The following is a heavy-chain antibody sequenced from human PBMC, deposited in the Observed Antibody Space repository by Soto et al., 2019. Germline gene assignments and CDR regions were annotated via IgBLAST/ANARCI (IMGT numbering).Heavy chain of an antibody. CDR2: IYYSGST. V-gene: IGHV4-39*01. CDR1: GGSIRSSSYY. J-gene: IGHJ4*02. CDR3: ARQPPGGDYIWGSYRSRFGVIDY. D-gene: IGHD3-16*02. Sequence: SETLSLTCTVSGGSIRSSSYYWGWIRQPPGQGLEWIGSIYYSGSTYYNPSLKSRVTISVDTSKNQFSLKLSSVTAADTAVYYCARQPPGGDYIWGSYRSRFGVIDYWGQGTLVTVSS.